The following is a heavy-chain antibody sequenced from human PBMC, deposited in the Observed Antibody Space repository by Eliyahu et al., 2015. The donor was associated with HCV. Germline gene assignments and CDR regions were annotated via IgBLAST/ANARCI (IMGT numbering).Heavy chain of an antibody. V-gene: IGHV3-64D*08. CDR3: VKGDIVVVPAAIYYYYYYGMDV. CDR1: GFTFSSYA. D-gene: IGHD2-2*01. Sequence: EVQLVESGGGLVQPGGSLRLSCSASGFTFSSYAXPWVRQAPGKGLEYVSAISSNGGSTYYADSVKGRFTISRDNSKNTLYLQMSSLRAEDTAVYYCVKGDIVVVPAAIYYYYYYGMDVWGQGTTVTVSS. J-gene: IGHJ6*02. CDR2: ISSNGGST.